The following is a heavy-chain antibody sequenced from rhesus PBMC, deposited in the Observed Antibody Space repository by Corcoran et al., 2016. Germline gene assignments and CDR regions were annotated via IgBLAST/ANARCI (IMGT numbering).Heavy chain of an antibody. V-gene: IGHV4-122*02. CDR3: ARDLAGSGSLDY. Sequence: QLQLQESGPGLVKPSETLSLTCAFSGYSISSGYGWSWIRQPPGKGLEWIGYISYRGSPSYNPSLKSRVTISRDTSKHQFSLKLSSVTAADTAVYYCARDLAGSGSLDYWGQGVLVTVSS. CDR2: ISYRGSP. D-gene: IGHD6-25*01. J-gene: IGHJ4*01. CDR1: GYSISSGYG.